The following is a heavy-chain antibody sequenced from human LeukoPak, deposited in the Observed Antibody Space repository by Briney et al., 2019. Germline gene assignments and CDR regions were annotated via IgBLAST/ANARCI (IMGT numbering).Heavy chain of an antibody. CDR3: AKDYNYGYGYYFDY. V-gene: IGHV3-30*18. Sequence: GGSLRLSCAASGFTFSSYWMSWVRQAPGKGLEWVAVISYDGSDKYYADSVKGRFTISRDNSMNTLHLQMNSLRAEDTAVYYCAKDYNYGYGYYFDYWGQGTLVTVSS. J-gene: IGHJ4*02. CDR1: GFTFSSYW. D-gene: IGHD3-10*01. CDR2: ISYDGSDK.